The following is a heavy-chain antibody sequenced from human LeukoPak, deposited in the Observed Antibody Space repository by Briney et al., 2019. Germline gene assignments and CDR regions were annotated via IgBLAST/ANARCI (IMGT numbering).Heavy chain of an antibody. CDR1: GFNFNIYV. CDR3: ARDRGRDGYTDFDY. CDR2: ISGSGDTT. D-gene: IGHD5-24*01. V-gene: IGHV3-48*03. Sequence: GGSLRLSCVASGFNFNIYVMTWVRQAPGKGLEWVSRISGSGDTTDYADSVKGRFTISRDNAKNSLYLQMNSLRAEDTAVYYCARDRGRDGYTDFDYWGQGTLVTVSS. J-gene: IGHJ4*02.